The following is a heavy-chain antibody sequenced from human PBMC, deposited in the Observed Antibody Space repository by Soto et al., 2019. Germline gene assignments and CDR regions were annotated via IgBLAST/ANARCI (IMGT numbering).Heavy chain of an antibody. V-gene: IGHV3-30*18. J-gene: IGHJ1*01. CDR2: ISYDGSNK. Sequence: QVQLVESGGGVVQPGRSLRLSCAASGFTFSSYGMHWVRQAPGKGLEWVAVISYDGSNKYYADSVKGRFTISRDNSKNTLYLQMNSLRAEDTAVYYCAKDLGGSGWYLGGPQHWGQGTLVTVSS. D-gene: IGHD6-19*01. CDR1: GFTFSSYG. CDR3: AKDLGGSGWYLGGPQH.